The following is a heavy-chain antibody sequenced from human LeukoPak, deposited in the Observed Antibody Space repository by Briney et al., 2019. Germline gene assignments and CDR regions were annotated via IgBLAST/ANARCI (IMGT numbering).Heavy chain of an antibody. CDR2: INLSGST. CDR3: ARGGYSDYDFWSGYYSLYFQP. Sequence: SETLSLTCAVYGGSFSGYYWSWIRQPPGKGLGWVWEINLSGSTNYNPSPQRRVAISVDTSKNKIHLNLNSMTAAHTSGFYFARGGYSDYDFWSGYYSLYFQPWGPGTLVTVSS. J-gene: IGHJ1*01. CDR1: GGSFSGYY. D-gene: IGHD3-3*01. V-gene: IGHV4-34*01.